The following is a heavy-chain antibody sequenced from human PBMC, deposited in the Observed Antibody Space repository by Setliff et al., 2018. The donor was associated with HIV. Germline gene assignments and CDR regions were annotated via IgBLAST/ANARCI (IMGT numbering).Heavy chain of an antibody. V-gene: IGHV3-48*01. CDR2: ISHGGATK. Sequence: QPGGSLRLSCAASGFPLYTYDMNWVRQAPGKALEWISFISHGGATKYYADSVKGRFTISRDNAKNTLYLQMNSLTAEDSAVYFCVRAPPNSEYWGRGTLVTVS. CDR1: GFPLYTYD. J-gene: IGHJ4*02. CDR3: VRAPPNSEY.